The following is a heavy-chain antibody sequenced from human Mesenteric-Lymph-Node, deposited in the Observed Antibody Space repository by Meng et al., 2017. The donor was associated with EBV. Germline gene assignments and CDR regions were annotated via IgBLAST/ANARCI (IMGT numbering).Heavy chain of an antibody. CDR1: GYTFTNYA. CDR3: ARDSEGNDLSFDY. CDR2: INTNTGNP. J-gene: IGHJ4*02. V-gene: IGHV7-4-1*02. D-gene: IGHD2-21*02. Sequence: QVRLVQSGSELKKPGAAVKVSCKASGYTFTNYALTWVRQAPGQGLEWLGWINTNTGNPTYAPGFAGRYVFSLDTSVSTAYLQISSLKADDSAVYYCARDSEGNDLSFDYWGQGTLVTVSS.